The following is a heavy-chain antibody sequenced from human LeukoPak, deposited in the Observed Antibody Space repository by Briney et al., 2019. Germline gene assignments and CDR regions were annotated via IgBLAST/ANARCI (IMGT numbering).Heavy chain of an antibody. J-gene: IGHJ4*02. CDR3: ARDQYHSSGWLYYFGY. Sequence: PGGSLRLSCAASGFTFSSYSMNWVRQAPGKGLEWVSYISSSSSTIYYADSVKGRFTISRDNAKDSLYLQMNSLRAEDTAVYYCARDQYHSSGWLYYFGYWGQGTLVTVSS. CDR2: ISSSSSTI. D-gene: IGHD6-19*01. CDR1: GFTFSSYS. V-gene: IGHV3-48*04.